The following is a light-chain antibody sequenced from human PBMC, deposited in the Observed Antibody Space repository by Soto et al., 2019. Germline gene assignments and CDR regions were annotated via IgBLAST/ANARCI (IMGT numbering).Light chain of an antibody. CDR2: EGT. V-gene: IGLV2-23*01. Sequence: QSVLTQPASVSASPGQSITIPCTGTSSDVGSYNLVSWFQQHPGKVPKLLIYEGTKRPPGLSDRFSGSKSGNTASLTISGLQAEDEADYYCYSYAGENLYVFGTGTKVTVL. CDR3: YSYAGENLYV. CDR1: SSDVGSYNL. J-gene: IGLJ1*01.